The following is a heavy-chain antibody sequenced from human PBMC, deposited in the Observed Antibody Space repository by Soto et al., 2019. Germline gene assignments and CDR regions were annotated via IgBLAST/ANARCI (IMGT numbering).Heavy chain of an antibody. Sequence: PGGSLRLSCAASGFTFSSYEMNWVRQAPGKGLEWVSYISRGGGTIYYADSVRGRFTISRDNAKNSLFLQMSSLRAEDTAVYYCARDDSVWDYWGQGTLVTVSS. V-gene: IGHV3-48*03. CDR3: ARDDSVWDY. CDR1: GFTFSSYE. J-gene: IGHJ4*02. CDR2: ISRGGGTI. D-gene: IGHD3-22*01.